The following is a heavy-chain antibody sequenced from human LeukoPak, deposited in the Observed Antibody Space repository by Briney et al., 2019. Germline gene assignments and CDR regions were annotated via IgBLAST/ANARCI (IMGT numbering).Heavy chain of an antibody. CDR2: IYPGDSDT. CDR3: ARPGYSYGPTPFDY. CDR1: GYSFTSYW. D-gene: IGHD5-18*01. Sequence: NPGESLKISCKGSGYSFTSYWIGWVRQMPGKGLEWMGIIYPGDSDTTYSPSFQGQLTISADTSIRTAYLQWSSLKASDTAMYYCARPGYSYGPTPFDYWGQGALVTVSP. V-gene: IGHV5-51*01. J-gene: IGHJ4*02.